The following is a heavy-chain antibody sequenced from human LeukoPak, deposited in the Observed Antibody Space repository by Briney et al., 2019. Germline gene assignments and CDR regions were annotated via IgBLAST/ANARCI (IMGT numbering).Heavy chain of an antibody. Sequence: GSLRLSCAASGFTFNNFGIHWVRQAPGKGLEWVAFIQYDGSNKFYADSVKGRFTISRDNSKNTLFLQMKSLRAEDTAVYYCAKGGGYEAQYYYYYLDVWGKGTTVTISS. CDR2: IQYDGSNK. CDR1: GFTFNNFG. D-gene: IGHD5-12*01. J-gene: IGHJ6*03. V-gene: IGHV3-30*02. CDR3: AKGGGYEAQYYYYYLDV.